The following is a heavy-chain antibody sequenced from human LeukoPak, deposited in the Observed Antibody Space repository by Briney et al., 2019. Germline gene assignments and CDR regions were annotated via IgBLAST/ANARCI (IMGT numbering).Heavy chain of an antibody. V-gene: IGHV3-23*01. CDR1: GFTFSSYA. D-gene: IGHD5-18*01. Sequence: GGSLRLSCAASGFTFSSYAMSWVRQAPGKGLEWVSAISGSGGSTYYADSVKGRFTISRDNSKNTLYLQVNSLRAEDTAVYYCAKDDQLWSRALHYYYGMDVWGQGTTVTVSS. CDR3: AKDDQLWSRALHYYYGMDV. CDR2: ISGSGGST. J-gene: IGHJ6*02.